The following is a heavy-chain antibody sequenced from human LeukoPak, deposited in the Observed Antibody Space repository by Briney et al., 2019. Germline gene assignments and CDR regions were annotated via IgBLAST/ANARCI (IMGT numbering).Heavy chain of an antibody. J-gene: IGHJ4*02. CDR3: AKDPHDLNI. V-gene: IGHV3-23*01. Sequence: GGTLRLSCAASGFTLSNFAMTWVRQAPGQGLEWVSSITGSGGSTYYADSVKGRFTISRDNSKNTLYLQMNSLRAEDTAVYYCAKDPHDLNIWGQGTLVTVSS. CDR2: ITGSGGST. CDR1: GFTLSNFA. D-gene: IGHD2/OR15-2a*01.